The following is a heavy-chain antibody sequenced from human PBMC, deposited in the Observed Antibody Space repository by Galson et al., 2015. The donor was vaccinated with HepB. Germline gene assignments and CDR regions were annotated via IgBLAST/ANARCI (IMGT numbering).Heavy chain of an antibody. CDR1: GDSVSSNSAA. V-gene: IGHV6-1*01. CDR3: AREERGYSGYDQVDWFDP. D-gene: IGHD5-12*01. J-gene: IGHJ5*02. CDR2: TYYRSKWYN. Sequence: CAISGDSVSSNSAAWNWIRQSPSRGLEWLGRTYYRSKWYNDYAVSVKSRITINPDTSKNQFSLQLNSVTPEDTAVYYCAREERGYSGYDQVDWFDPWGQGTLVTVSS.